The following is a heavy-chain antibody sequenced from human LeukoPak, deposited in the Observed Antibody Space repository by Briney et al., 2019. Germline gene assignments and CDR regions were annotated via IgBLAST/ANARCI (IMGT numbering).Heavy chain of an antibody. CDR1: GFTFSNYA. Sequence: HPGGSLRLSCAASGFTFSNYAMSWVRQAPGKGLEWVSTISGSAGSTYYADSVKGRFTISRDNSKNTLYVQMNSLRVEDTAVYYCAKERSGDIKAAGNYWGQGTLVTVSS. V-gene: IGHV3-23*01. CDR2: ISGSAGST. CDR3: AKERSGDIKAAGNY. D-gene: IGHD6-13*01. J-gene: IGHJ4*02.